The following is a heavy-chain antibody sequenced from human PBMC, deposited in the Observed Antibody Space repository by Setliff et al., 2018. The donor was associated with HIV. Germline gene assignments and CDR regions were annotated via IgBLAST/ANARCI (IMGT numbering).Heavy chain of an antibody. D-gene: IGHD3-16*01. CDR1: GFIFSSYE. CDR2: ISSSGTTI. J-gene: IGHJ4*02. V-gene: IGHV3-48*03. CDR3: ARGDYVWGGSYYYFDY. Sequence: GGSLRLSCAASGFIFSSYEMNWVRQAPGKGLEWVSYISSSGTTIYYADSVKGRFTISRDNAKNSLYLQMNSLRAEDTAVYYCARGDYVWGGSYYYFDYWGQGTLVTVSS.